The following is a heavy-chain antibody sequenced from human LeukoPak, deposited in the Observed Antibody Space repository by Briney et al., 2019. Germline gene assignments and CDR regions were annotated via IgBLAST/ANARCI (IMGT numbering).Heavy chain of an antibody. CDR2: ISGSGDST. CDR3: AKDFSYDSSGYGFDY. Sequence: GGSLRHSCAVSGCTFINYWMSWVRQARGKGREGVSAISGSGDSTYYADAMKGRFTISRDNSKNLLYLQMNSLSAEDTAVSYCAKDFSYDSSGYGFDYWGQGTLVTVSS. D-gene: IGHD3-22*01. J-gene: IGHJ4*02. CDR1: GCTFINYW. V-gene: IGHV3-23*01.